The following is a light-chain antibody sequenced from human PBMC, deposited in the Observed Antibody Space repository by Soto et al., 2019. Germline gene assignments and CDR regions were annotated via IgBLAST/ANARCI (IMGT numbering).Light chain of an antibody. CDR3: QQYNNWPYT. V-gene: IGKV3-15*01. J-gene: IGKJ2*01. Sequence: EIVMTQSPATLSVSPGGSATLSCRASQHVSSNFAWYRQKPGQAPTLLIYRASTRATGIPARFSGSGSGTEFTLPIRSLQSEDFPVYYCQQYNNWPYTFGQGTKLEIK. CDR1: QHVSSN. CDR2: RAS.